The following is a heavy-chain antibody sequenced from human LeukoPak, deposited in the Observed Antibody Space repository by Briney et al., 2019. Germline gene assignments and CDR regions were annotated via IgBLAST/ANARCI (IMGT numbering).Heavy chain of an antibody. CDR2: INHSGST. J-gene: IGHJ3*02. CDR3: ARGLIVVVPDDAFDI. CDR1: GGSFSGYY. D-gene: IGHD2-2*01. V-gene: IGHV4-34*01. Sequence: SETLSLTCAVYGGSFSGYYWSWIRQPPGKGLEWIGEINHSGSTNYNPSLKSRVTISVDTSKNQFSLKLSSVTAADTAVYYCARGLIVVVPDDAFDIWGQGTMVTVSS.